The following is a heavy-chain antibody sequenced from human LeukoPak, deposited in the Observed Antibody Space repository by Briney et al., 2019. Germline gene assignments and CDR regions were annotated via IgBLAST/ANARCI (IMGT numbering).Heavy chain of an antibody. J-gene: IGHJ6*03. Sequence: GSLRLYCSASTFTVSSNYMSWVRQAPGKGLVWVSVIYSGGSTYYADSVKGRFTISRDNSKNTLYLQMNSLRAEDTAVYYCAKDPGSCYYMDVWGKGTTVTVSS. V-gene: IGHV3-53*01. CDR3: AKDPGSCYYMDV. D-gene: IGHD6-13*01. CDR1: TFTVSSNY. CDR2: IYSGGST.